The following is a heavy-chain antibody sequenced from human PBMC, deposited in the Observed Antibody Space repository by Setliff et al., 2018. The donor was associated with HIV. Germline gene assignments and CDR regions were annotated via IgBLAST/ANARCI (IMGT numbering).Heavy chain of an antibody. CDR3: VTSSSWSPRLNF. D-gene: IGHD6-13*01. V-gene: IGHV4-34*01. CDR1: GGSLSGHY. CDR2: INHSGKT. J-gene: IGHJ4*02. Sequence: SETLSLTCAVYGGSLSGHYWTWIRQPPGEGLEWIGEINHSGKTNYNPSLKSRVTISVDTSKNQFSLKVTSVTAADTAVYYCVTSSSWSPRLNFWGQGMLVTVSS.